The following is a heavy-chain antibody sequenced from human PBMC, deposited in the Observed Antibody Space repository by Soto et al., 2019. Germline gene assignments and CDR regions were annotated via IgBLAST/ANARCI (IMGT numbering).Heavy chain of an antibody. J-gene: IGHJ3*02. D-gene: IGHD2-15*01. CDR1: GYTFTSYG. CDR2: ISAYNGNT. V-gene: IGHV1-18*01. CDR3: ARERGVIVVVVAADAFDI. Sequence: QVQLVQSGAEVKKPGASVKVSCKASGYTFTSYGISWVRQAPGQGLEWMGWISAYNGNTNYAQKLQGRGTMTTDTSTRTAYMELRSLRSDDTAVYYCARERGVIVVVVAADAFDIWGQGTMVTVSS.